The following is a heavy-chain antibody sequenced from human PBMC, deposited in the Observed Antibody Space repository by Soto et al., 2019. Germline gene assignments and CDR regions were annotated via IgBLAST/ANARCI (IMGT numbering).Heavy chain of an antibody. J-gene: IGHJ6*02. V-gene: IGHV4-34*01. CDR2: INHSGST. CDR3: ARGRIYGDYSGMDV. Sequence: SETLSLTCAVYGGSFSGYYWSWIRQPPGKGLEWIGEINHSGSTNYSPSLKSRVTISVDTSKNQFSLKLSSVTAADTAVYYCARGRIYGDYSGMDVWGQGTTVTVSS. CDR1: GGSFSGYY. D-gene: IGHD4-17*01.